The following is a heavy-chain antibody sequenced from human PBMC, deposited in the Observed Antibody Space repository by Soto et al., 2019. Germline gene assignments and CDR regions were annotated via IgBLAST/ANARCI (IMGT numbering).Heavy chain of an antibody. CDR2: INAGNGNT. CDR1: GYTFTSYA. J-gene: IGHJ4*02. D-gene: IGHD6-19*01. CDR3: ARGEVAIAVAGTAFGY. V-gene: IGHV1-3*01. Sequence: ASVKVSCKASGYTFTSYAMHWVRQAPGQRLEWMGWINAGNGNTKYSQKFQGRVTITRDTSASTAYMELSGLRSEDTAVYYCARGEVAIAVAGTAFGYWGQGTLVTVSS.